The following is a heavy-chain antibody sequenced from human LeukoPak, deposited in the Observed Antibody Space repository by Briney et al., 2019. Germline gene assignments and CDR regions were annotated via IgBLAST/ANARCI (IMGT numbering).Heavy chain of an antibody. V-gene: IGHV4-39*01. CDR1: GGSISSSSYY. CDR3: ARHVYAVTISYFDY. J-gene: IGHJ4*02. D-gene: IGHD1-1*01. Sequence: PSETLSLTCTVSGGSISSSSYYWGWIRQPPGKGLEWIGSIHYSGSTYYNPSLKSRVTISVDTSKNQFSLKLSSVTAADTAAYYCARHVYAVTISYFDYWGQGTLVTVSS. CDR2: IHYSGST.